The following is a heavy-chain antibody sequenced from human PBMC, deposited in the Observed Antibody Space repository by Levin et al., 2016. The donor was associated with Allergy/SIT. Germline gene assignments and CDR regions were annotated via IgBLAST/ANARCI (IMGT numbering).Heavy chain of an antibody. V-gene: IGHV4-31*03. Sequence: SETLSLTCTVSGGSISSGGYYWSWIRQHPGKGLEWIGYIYYSGSTYYNPSLKSRVTISVDTSKNQFSLKLSSVTAADTAVYYCARSPDYYGSGSQIDYWGQGTLVTVSS. CDR1: GGSISSGGYY. J-gene: IGHJ4*02. CDR2: IYYSGST. D-gene: IGHD3-10*01. CDR3: ARSPDYYGSGSQIDY.